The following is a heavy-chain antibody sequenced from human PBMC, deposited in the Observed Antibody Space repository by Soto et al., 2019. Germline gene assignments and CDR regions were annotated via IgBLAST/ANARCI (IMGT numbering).Heavy chain of an antibody. V-gene: IGHV3-30*18. D-gene: IGHD6-19*01. CDR2: ISYDGSNK. CDR3: AKDQGAYSSGCFDY. CDR1: GFTFSSYG. Sequence: QVQLVESGGGVVQPGRSLRLSCAASGFTFSSYGMHWVRQAPGKGLEWVAVISYDGSNKYYADSVKGRFTISRDNSKNTLYLQMNSLRAEDTAVYYCAKDQGAYSSGCFDYWGQGTLVTVSS. J-gene: IGHJ4*02.